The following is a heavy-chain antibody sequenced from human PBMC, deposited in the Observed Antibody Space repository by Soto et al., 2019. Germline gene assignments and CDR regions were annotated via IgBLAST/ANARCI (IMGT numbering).Heavy chain of an antibody. CDR3: AKDAPYYYDSSGYYGPFDY. CDR1: GFTFSSYG. Sequence: GGSLRLSCAASGFTFSSYGIHWVRQAPGKGLEWVALISYDGSNKYYADSVKGRFTISRDNSKNTLYLQMNSLRAEDTAMYYCAKDAPYYYDSSGYYGPFDYWGQGTLVTVSS. V-gene: IGHV3-30*18. D-gene: IGHD3-22*01. CDR2: ISYDGSNK. J-gene: IGHJ4*02.